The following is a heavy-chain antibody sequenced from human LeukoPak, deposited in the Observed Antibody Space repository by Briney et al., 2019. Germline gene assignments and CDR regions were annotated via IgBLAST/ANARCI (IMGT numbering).Heavy chain of an antibody. CDR3: ARDRISRFLNWFDP. CDR1: GFTFSSYA. Sequence: GRSLRLSCAASGFTFSSYAMHWVRQAPGKGLEWVAVISYDGSNKYYADSVKGRFTISRDNSKNTLYLQMNSLRAEDTAVHYCARDRISRFLNWFDPWGQGTLVTVSS. V-gene: IGHV3-30-3*01. J-gene: IGHJ5*02. CDR2: ISYDGSNK. D-gene: IGHD2/OR15-2a*01.